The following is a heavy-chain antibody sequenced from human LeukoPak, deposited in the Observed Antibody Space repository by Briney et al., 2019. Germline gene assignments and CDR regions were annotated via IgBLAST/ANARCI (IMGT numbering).Heavy chain of an antibody. J-gene: IGHJ4*02. CDR2: IKANIDGGAT. CDR1: GFGFTNAW. Sequence: GGSLRLSCAASGFGFTNAWMVWVRQAPGKGLEWVGRIKANIDGGATDLAPPVKGRFTISRDDLTRTLYLQMNSLKTEDTGVYYCTTDFSHFDFSSGYYSYWGQGSLVIASS. CDR3: TTDFSHFDFSSGYYSY. V-gene: IGHV3-15*01. D-gene: IGHD3-3*01.